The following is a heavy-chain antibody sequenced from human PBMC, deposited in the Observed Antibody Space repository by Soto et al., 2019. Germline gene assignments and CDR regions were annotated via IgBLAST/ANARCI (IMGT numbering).Heavy chain of an antibody. CDR1: GGSIDSPNW. CDR2: IHHSGST. D-gene: IGHD6-13*01. J-gene: IGHJ4*02. V-gene: IGHV4-4*02. CDR3: AGTRLSEGLAAVGVDY. Sequence: QVQLQESGPGLVKPSGTLSLTCAVSGGSIDSPNWWTWVRQPPGKGLEWIGEIHHSGSTNYNPSLSVRGTMSVDGPENQCSMRLTSVTAVDTAGHYCAGTRLSEGLAAVGVDYWGQGPLVTVSS.